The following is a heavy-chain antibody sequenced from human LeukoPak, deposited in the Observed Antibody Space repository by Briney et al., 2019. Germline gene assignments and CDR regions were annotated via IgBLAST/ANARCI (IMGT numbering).Heavy chain of an antibody. CDR2: INPSGGST. CDR1: GYTFTSYY. CDR3: ARELDIVVVPAAILDY. V-gene: IGHV1-46*01. D-gene: IGHD2-2*02. Sequence: ASVKVSCKASGYTFTSYYMHWVRQAPGQGLEWMGIINPSGGSTSYAQKFQGRVTMTRDMSTSTVYMELSSLRSEDTAVYYCARELDIVVVPAAILDYWGQGTLDTVSS. J-gene: IGHJ4*02.